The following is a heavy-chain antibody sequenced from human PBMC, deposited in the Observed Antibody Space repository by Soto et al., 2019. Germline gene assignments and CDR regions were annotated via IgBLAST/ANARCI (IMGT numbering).Heavy chain of an antibody. J-gene: IGHJ5*02. CDR3: AKEGIAAAVPDDP. CDR2: ISYDGSNK. Sequence: GGSLRLSCAASGFTFSSYGMHWVRQAPGKGLEWVAVISYDGSNKYYADSVKGRFTISRDNSKNTLYLQMNSLRAEDTAVYYCAKEGIAAAVPDDPWGQGTLVTVSS. D-gene: IGHD6-13*01. V-gene: IGHV3-30*18. CDR1: GFTFSSYG.